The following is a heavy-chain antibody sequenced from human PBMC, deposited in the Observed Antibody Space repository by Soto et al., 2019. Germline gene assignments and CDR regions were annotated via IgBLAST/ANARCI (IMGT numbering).Heavy chain of an antibody. V-gene: IGHV3-9*01. CDR1: GFTFEDYA. J-gene: IGHJ3*02. Sequence: QPGGSLRLSCAVSGFTFEDYAMHWVRQAPGKGLEWVSGISWDSRSVAYADSVKGRFTISRDNAENSLHLQMNSLRAEDTAVYYCAKDSIRRSFSRSSTRARDAFDIWGQGTMVTV. CDR2: ISWDSRSV. CDR3: AKDSIRRSFSRSSTRARDAFDI. D-gene: IGHD6-6*01.